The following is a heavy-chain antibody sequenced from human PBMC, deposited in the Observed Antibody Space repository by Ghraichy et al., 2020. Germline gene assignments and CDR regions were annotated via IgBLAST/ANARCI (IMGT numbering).Heavy chain of an antibody. CDR2: ISSSSSHM. J-gene: IGHJ6*03. V-gene: IGHV3-21*01. CDR3: ARDDYSGGLYGHYYYYMAV. CDR1: GFTFSNYN. D-gene: IGHD1-26*01. Sequence: GGSLRLSCAASGFTFSNYNMNWVRQAPGKGLEWVSSISSSSSHMYYADSVRGRFTISRDNAKNSLYLQMNSLRAEDTAVYYCARDDYSGGLYGHYYYYMAVRGKGTKLTVS.